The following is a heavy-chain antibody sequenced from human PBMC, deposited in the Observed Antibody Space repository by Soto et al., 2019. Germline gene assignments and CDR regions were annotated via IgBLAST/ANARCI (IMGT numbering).Heavy chain of an antibody. CDR2: INPNSGGT. V-gene: IGHV1-2*04. CDR1: GYTFTGYY. Sequence: GASVKVSCKASGYTFTGYYMHWVRQAPGQGLEWMGWINPNSGGTNYAQKFQGWVTMTRDTSISTAYMELSRLRSDDTAVYYCARDGIISGWSTYYYYGMDVWGQGTTVNVSS. CDR3: ARDGIISGWSTYYYYGMDV. J-gene: IGHJ6*02. D-gene: IGHD6-19*01.